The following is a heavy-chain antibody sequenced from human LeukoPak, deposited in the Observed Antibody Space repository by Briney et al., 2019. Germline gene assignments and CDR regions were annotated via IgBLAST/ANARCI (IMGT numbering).Heavy chain of an antibody. D-gene: IGHD2-2*01. Sequence: SETQSLTCTVSGDPISSYYWSWIRQPPGKGLEWIGYIYYSGSTNYNPSLKSRVTISVDTSKNQFSLKLSSVTAADTAVYYCARDRPPVCDGIYCSTTSPFLGWFDPWGQGTLVTVSS. CDR2: IYYSGST. CDR1: GDPISSYY. CDR3: ARDRPPVCDGIYCSTTSPFLGWFDP. V-gene: IGHV4-59*01. J-gene: IGHJ5*02.